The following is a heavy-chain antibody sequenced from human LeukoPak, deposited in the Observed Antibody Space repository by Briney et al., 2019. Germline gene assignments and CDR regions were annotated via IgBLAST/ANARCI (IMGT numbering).Heavy chain of an antibody. D-gene: IGHD3-3*01. V-gene: IGHV4-59*08. CDR1: GGSISNCY. J-gene: IGHJ4*02. CDR2: IYYSGST. CDR3: AKRSDFWSGYFFDY. Sequence: SETLSLTCTVSGGSISNCYWSWIRQPPGKGLEWIGYIYYSGSTNYNPSLKSRATISVDMSKNQFSLKLTSVTAADTAVYYCAKRSDFWSGYFFDYWGQGTLVTVSS.